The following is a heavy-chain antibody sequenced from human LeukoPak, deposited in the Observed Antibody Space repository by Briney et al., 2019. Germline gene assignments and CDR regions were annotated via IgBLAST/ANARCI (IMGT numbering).Heavy chain of an antibody. CDR2: TRNKANSYTT. CDR3: ARDLIRSGSYSY. J-gene: IGHJ4*02. D-gene: IGHD1-26*01. Sequence: GGSLRLSCAASGFTFSDHYMDWVRQAPGKGLEWAGRTRNKANSYTTEYAASVKGRFTISRDDSKNSLYLQMNSLKTEDTAVYYCARDLIRSGSYSYWGQGTLVTVSS. CDR1: GFTFSDHY. V-gene: IGHV3-72*01.